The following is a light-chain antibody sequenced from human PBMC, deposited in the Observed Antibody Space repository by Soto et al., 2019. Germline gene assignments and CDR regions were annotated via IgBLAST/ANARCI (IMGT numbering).Light chain of an antibody. V-gene: IGKV3D-15*01. Sequence: EIVMTQSTATLSVSPGERATLSCRASQSVSSNLAWYQQKPGQAPRLLIYGAATRATGIPARFSGSGSGTEFTLTISSLKSEDCAVYYWQQYNNLPQWTFGQGTKVEIK. CDR1: QSVSSN. CDR2: GAA. J-gene: IGKJ1*01. CDR3: QQYNNLPQWT.